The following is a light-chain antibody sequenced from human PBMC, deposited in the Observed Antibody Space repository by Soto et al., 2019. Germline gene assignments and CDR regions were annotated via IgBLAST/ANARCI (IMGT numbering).Light chain of an antibody. CDR2: KVS. CDR3: MQATQYSWT. J-gene: IGKJ1*01. CDR1: ESLVHSYRSTY. Sequence: DVVMTQTPLSSPVTLGQPASISCRSSESLVHSYRSTYLNWLQQRPGQPPRLLIYKVSNRFSGVPERFSGSGAATEFTLKISRVEAEDVGAYYCMQATQYSWTFGQGTKVEIK. V-gene: IGKV2-24*01.